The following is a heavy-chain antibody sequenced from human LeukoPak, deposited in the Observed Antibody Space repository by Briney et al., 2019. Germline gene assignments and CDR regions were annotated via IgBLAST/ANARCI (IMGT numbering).Heavy chain of an antibody. J-gene: IGHJ1*01. CDR2: IIPILGIA. CDR1: GYTFTSYG. D-gene: IGHD4-17*01. Sequence: SVKVSCKASGYTFTSYGISWMRQAPGQGLEWMGRIIPILGIANYAQKFQGRVTITADKSTSTAYMELSSLRSEDTAVYYCAENYGDYPHWGQGTLVTVSS. V-gene: IGHV1-69*04. CDR3: AENYGDYPH.